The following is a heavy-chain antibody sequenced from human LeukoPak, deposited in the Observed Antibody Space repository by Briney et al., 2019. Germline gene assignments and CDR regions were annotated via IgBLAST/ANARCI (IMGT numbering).Heavy chain of an antibody. CDR1: GFTFSSYW. CDR2: IKQDGSEK. V-gene: IGHV3-7*03. CDR3: ARGGLTASALH. J-gene: IGHJ4*02. Sequence: GGSLRLSCAASGFTFSSYWMSWVRQAPGKGLEWVANIKQDGSEKYYVDSVKGRFTISRDNAKNSLYLQMNGLGADDTAIYFCARGGLTASALHWGQGILVTVSS. D-gene: IGHD1-20*01.